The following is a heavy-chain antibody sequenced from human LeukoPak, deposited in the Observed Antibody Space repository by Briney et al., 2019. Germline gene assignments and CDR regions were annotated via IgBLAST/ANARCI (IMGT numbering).Heavy chain of an antibody. Sequence: GGSLRLSCAASGFTFSCSAIHWVRQAPGRGLEWVAVISSDENTKFYADSVKGRFTVYRDNSKKTVWLQMNSLRAEDTAVYYCAKKGGSSGRYDYLDYWGQGTLVTVSS. CDR1: GFTFSCSA. V-gene: IGHV3-30-3*02. D-gene: IGHD6-19*01. CDR3: AKKGGSSGRYDYLDY. CDR2: ISSDENTK. J-gene: IGHJ4*02.